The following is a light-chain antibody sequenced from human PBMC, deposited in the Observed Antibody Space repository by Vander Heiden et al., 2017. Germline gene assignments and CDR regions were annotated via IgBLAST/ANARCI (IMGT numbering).Light chain of an antibody. CDR3: ISYAGSNNLV. CDR1: SSDVGGYKY. V-gene: IGLV2-8*01. CDR2: EVT. Sequence: QSALTQPPSASGSPGQSVTVSCPGTSSDVGGYKYVSWYQQHPGKAPKLMIYEVTKRPSGVPDRFPGSTSCNTASLTVSWLQAEDEADYYCISYAGSNNLVFGGGTKLTVL. J-gene: IGLJ2*01.